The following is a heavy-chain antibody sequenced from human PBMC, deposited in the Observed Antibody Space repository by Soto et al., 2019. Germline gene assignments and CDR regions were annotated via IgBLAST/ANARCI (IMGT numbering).Heavy chain of an antibody. CDR1: GFTFSSYG. Sequence: QVQLVESGGGVVQPGRSLRLSCAASGFTFSSYGMHWVRQAPGKGLEWVAVIWYDGSNKYYADSVKGRFTITRDNSKNTLYLQMNSLRAEDTAVYYCAIEQGLGLYYFDYWGQGTLVTVSS. CDR3: AIEQGLGLYYFDY. CDR2: IWYDGSNK. J-gene: IGHJ4*02. V-gene: IGHV3-33*01. D-gene: IGHD6-19*01.